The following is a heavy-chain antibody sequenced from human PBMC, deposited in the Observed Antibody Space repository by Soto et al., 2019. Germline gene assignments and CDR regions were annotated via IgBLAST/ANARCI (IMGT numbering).Heavy chain of an antibody. Sequence: GGSLRLSCAASGFTFSSYAMSWVRQAPGKGLEWVSVFSGSGGSTYYADSVKGRFTISRDNSKNMLYLQMNSLRAEDTAVYYCARDLGAFNYGSAYFDYWGQGTPVTVSS. J-gene: IGHJ4*02. CDR2: FSGSGGST. V-gene: IGHV3-23*01. D-gene: IGHD3-10*01. CDR3: ARDLGAFNYGSAYFDY. CDR1: GFTFSSYA.